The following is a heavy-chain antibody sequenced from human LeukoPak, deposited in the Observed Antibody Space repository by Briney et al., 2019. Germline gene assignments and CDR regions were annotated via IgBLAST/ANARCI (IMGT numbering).Heavy chain of an antibody. CDR1: VGFIDSAGYY. V-gene: IGHV4-31*03. CDR3: ARVGTASRLNWFHP. Sequence: SQTLSLTCIVSVGFIDSAGYYYTWIRQLRVEGLEWIGYIYYSGRSSYNPSLKIRVTISVDTSKNQSSLNLSSVTAEDTAVYYCARVGTASRLNWFHPWGQGPLVSVSS. J-gene: IGHJ5*02. CDR2: IYYSGRS. D-gene: IGHD5-18*01.